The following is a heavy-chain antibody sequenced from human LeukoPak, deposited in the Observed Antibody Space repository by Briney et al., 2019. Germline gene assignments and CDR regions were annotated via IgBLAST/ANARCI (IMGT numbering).Heavy chain of an antibody. CDR2: ILHDGSNK. CDR1: GFTFRNYA. D-gene: IGHD2-2*01. V-gene: IGHV3-30*04. J-gene: IGHJ5*02. Sequence: PGGSLRLSCAASGFTFRNYAMHWVRQAPGKGLEWVAVILHDGSNKYYTDSVKGRFTISRDNSENILYLQMSSQGVEDTAVYYCARRGADCSSTNCLRPFDPWGQGTLVIVSS. CDR3: ARRGADCSSTNCLRPFDP.